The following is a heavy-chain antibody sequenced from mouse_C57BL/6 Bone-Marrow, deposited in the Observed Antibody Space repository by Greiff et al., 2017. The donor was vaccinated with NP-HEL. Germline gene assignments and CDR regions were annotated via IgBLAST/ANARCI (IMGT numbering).Heavy chain of an antibody. Sequence: LQESGAELVKPGASVKISCKASGYAFSSYWMNWVKQRPGTGLEWIGQIYPGDGDTNYNGKFKGKATLTADKSSSTAYMQLSSLTSEDSAVYFCARLGGSSPYYFDYWGQGTTLTVSS. V-gene: IGHV1-80*01. CDR1: GYAFSSYW. D-gene: IGHD1-1*01. CDR3: ARLGGSSPYYFDY. J-gene: IGHJ2*01. CDR2: IYPGDGDT.